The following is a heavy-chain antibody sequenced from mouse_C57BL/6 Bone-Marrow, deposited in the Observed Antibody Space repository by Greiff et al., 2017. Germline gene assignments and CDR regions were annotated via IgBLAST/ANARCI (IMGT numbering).Heavy chain of an antibody. V-gene: IGHV1-61*01. CDR2: IYPSDSET. Sequence: QVQLQQPGAELVSPGSSVKLSCKASGYTFTSYWMDLVKQRPGQGLEWIGNIYPSDSETHYNQKFKDKATLTVDKSSSTAYMQLRSLTSEDSAVYDCARFGYYTSFHNRGQAATHPASS. CDR1: GYTFTSYW. J-gene: IGHJ2*01. D-gene: IGHD2-3*01. CDR3: ARFGYYTSFHN.